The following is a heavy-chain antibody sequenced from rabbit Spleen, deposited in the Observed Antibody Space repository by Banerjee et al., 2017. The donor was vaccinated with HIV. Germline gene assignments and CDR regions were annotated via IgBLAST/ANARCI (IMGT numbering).Heavy chain of an antibody. CDR3: ARDLVAVIGWNFSL. V-gene: IGHV1S45*01. J-gene: IGHJ4*01. D-gene: IGHD1-1*01. CDR2: IDPIFGIT. CDR1: GFTLSSYYM. Sequence: QEHLKESGGGLVQPGGSLKLSCTASGFTLSSYYMNWVRQAPGKGLEWIGYIDPIFGITYYANWVNGRFSISRTSSTTVTLRMTSLTATDTATYFCARDLVAVIGWNFSLWGPG.